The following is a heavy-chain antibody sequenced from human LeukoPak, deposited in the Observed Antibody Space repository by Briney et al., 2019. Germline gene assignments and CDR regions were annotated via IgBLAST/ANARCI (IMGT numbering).Heavy chain of an antibody. Sequence: PGGSLRLSCAASGFTFSSYGMHWVRQAPGKGLEWVGVTSYDGSNKYYADSVKGRFTISRDNSKNTLYLQMNSLRAEDTAVYYCAKVGTYYDFWSGYSYFDYWGQGTLVTVSS. J-gene: IGHJ4*02. D-gene: IGHD3-3*01. V-gene: IGHV3-30*18. CDR3: AKVGTYYDFWSGYSYFDY. CDR2: TSYDGSNK. CDR1: GFTFSSYG.